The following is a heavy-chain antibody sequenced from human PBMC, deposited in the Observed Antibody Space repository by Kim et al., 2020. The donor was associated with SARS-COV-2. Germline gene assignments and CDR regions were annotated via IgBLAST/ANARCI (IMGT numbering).Heavy chain of an antibody. CDR1: GYTFTSYG. D-gene: IGHD3-10*01. J-gene: IGHJ4*02. Sequence: ASVKVSCKASGYTFTSYGISWVRQAPGQGLEWMGWISAYNGNTNYAQKLQGRVTMTTDTSTSTAYMELRSLRSDDTAVYYCARALRVWLGELPQDYWGQGTLVTVSS. CDR3: ARALRVWLGELPQDY. V-gene: IGHV1-18*04. CDR2: ISAYNGNT.